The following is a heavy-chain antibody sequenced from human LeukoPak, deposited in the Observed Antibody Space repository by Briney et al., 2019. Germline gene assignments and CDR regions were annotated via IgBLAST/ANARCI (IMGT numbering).Heavy chain of an antibody. CDR3: AKVLAYYFDY. J-gene: IGHJ4*02. CDR1: GFTFTNYN. CDR2: IGSGT. Sequence: GGSLRLSCAASGFTFTNYNMNWVRQAPGKGLEWVSAIGSGTYYADSVKGRFTISRDNSKNTLYLQMNSLRAEDTAVYYCAKVLAYYFDYWGQGTLVTVSS. V-gene: IGHV3-23*01.